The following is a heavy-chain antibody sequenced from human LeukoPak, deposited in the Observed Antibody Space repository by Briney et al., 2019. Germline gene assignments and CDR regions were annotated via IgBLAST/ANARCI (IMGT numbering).Heavy chain of an antibody. CDR3: ARHTYYYDSSGYWDY. J-gene: IGHJ4*02. CDR1: GGSISSYY. CDR2: IYYSGST. Sequence: SETLSLTCTVSGGSISSYYWSWIRQPPGKGLEWIGYIYYSGSTNYNPSLKSRVTISVDTSKNQFSLKLSSVTAADTAVYYCARHTYYYDSSGYWDYWGQGTLVTVSS. V-gene: IGHV4-59*08. D-gene: IGHD3-22*01.